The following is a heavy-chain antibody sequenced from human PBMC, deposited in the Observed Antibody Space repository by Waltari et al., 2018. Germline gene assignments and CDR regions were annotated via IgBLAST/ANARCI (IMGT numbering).Heavy chain of an antibody. CDR3: VRPRGVGSSQDAFDI. Sequence: EVQLVQSGAEVKKPGESLRISCKGSGYSFTTYWLGWLRQMPGKGLELMGLVYPGDSDTRYTPSFQGQVTISADKSISTAYLQWSSLKASDTAMFYCVRPRGVGSSQDAFDIWGQGTVVTVSS. J-gene: IGHJ3*02. D-gene: IGHD2-15*01. V-gene: IGHV5-51*01. CDR1: GYSFTTYW. CDR2: VYPGDSDT.